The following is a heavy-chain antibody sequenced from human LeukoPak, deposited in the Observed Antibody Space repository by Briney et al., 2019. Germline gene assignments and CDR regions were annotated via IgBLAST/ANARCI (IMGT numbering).Heavy chain of an antibody. CDR1: GFTFSSYA. Sequence: GGSLRLSCAASGFTFSSYAMSWVRQAPGKGLEWVSAFSGSGGSTYYADSVKGRFTISRDNAKNSLYLQMNSLRAEDTAVYYCASLSYYYDSSGLLDAFDIWGQGTMVTVSS. V-gene: IGHV3-23*01. J-gene: IGHJ3*02. CDR2: FSGSGGST. D-gene: IGHD3-22*01. CDR3: ASLSYYYDSSGLLDAFDI.